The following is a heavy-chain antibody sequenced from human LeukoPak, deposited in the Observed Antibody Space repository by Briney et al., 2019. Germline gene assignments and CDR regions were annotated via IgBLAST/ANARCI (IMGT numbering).Heavy chain of an antibody. CDR3: AKGIVATIGGADY. CDR2: ISGSGGST. Sequence: GGSLRLSCAAPGFTFSSNAMSWVRQAPGKGLEWVSAISGSGGSTYYADSVKGRFTISRDNSKNTLYLQMNSLRAEDTAVYYCAKGIVATIGGADYWGQGTLVTVSS. V-gene: IGHV3-23*01. D-gene: IGHD5-12*01. J-gene: IGHJ4*02. CDR1: GFTFSSNA.